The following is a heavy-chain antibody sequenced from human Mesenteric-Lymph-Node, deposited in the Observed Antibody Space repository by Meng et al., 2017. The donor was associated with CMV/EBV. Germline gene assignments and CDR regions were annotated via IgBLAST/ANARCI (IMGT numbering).Heavy chain of an antibody. D-gene: IGHD6-13*01. CDR1: GGSISSSNW. CDR2: IYHSGST. Sequence: VSGGSISSSNWWRWVRQPPGKGLEWIGEIYHSGSTNYNPSLKSRVTISVDKSKNQFSLKLSSVTAADTAVYYCARMGGSSWYGVATSWGQGTLVTVSS. CDR3: ARMGGSSWYGVATS. V-gene: IGHV4-4*02. J-gene: IGHJ5*02.